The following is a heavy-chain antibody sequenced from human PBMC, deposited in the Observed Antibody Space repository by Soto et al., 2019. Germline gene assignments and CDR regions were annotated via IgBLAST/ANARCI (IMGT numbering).Heavy chain of an antibody. CDR2: ISWNSGTI. V-gene: IGHV3-9*01. CDR1: GFTFDDYA. J-gene: IGHJ3*02. Sequence: QPGGSLRLSCAASGFTFDDYAMHWVRQVPGKGLEWVSGISWNSGTIDYADSVKGRFTISRDNAKNSLYLQMNSLRPDDTALYYCAKCQLRPAYDPLDIWGQGTMVTVSS. D-gene: IGHD4-17*01. CDR3: AKCQLRPAYDPLDI.